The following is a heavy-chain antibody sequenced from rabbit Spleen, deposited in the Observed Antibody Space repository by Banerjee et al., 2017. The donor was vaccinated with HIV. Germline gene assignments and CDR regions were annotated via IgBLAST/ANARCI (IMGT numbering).Heavy chain of an antibody. J-gene: IGHJ3*01. CDR1: GFTISSSYY. Sequence: QEQLVESGGGLVQPEGSLALTCKASGFTISSSYYMCWVRQAPGKGLEWIACIDAGSSGSTYYASWAKGRFTIPSHNAQSTLYLQLNSLTAADTATYFCARGGGLWGQGTLVTVS. V-gene: IGHV1S45*01. CDR3: ARGGGL. CDR2: IDAGSSGST.